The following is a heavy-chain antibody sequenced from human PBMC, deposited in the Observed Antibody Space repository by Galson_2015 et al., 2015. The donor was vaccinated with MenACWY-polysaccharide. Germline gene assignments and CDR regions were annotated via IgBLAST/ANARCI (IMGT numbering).Heavy chain of an antibody. J-gene: IGHJ6*02. CDR2: ISYDGSSK. CDR3: AKDLPQPPHYYNAMDV. Sequence: SLRLSCAASGFTFSIYGIHWVRQAPGKGLKWVAVISYDGSSKYYADSVKGRFTISKDNSNNMVYLQMNSQRGEDTAVYFYAKDLPQPPHYYNAMDVWGQGTRVTVSS. V-gene: IGHV3-30*18. CDR1: GFTFSIYG.